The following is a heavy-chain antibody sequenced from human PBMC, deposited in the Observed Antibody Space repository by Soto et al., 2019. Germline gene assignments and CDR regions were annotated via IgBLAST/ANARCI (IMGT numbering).Heavy chain of an antibody. J-gene: IGHJ4*02. V-gene: IGHV3-23*01. CDR1: GFTFNNYD. CDR2: ISDSGRNT. D-gene: IGHD1-1*01. Sequence: GGSLRLPCAASGFTFNNYDMAGVRQAPGKGLEWVSGISDSGRNTFYADSVKGRFTISRGNSINTIYLQMTSLRAEDTALYYCEKPLLQGALAPAQDHWGRGTLVTVSS. CDR3: EKPLLQGALAPAQDH.